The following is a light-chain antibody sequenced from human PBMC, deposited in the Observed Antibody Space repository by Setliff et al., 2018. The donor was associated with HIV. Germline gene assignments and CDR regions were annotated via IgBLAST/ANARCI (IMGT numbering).Light chain of an antibody. Sequence: QGASASGTPGQRVTISCSGTNSNIGSNAVNWYQQLPGTAPKLLIYTNYQRPSGVPDRFSGSKSGTSASLAISGLQSEDEADYYCAAWDASLIRDVFGTGTKVTVL. CDR3: AAWDASLIRDV. CDR1: NSNIGSNA. J-gene: IGLJ1*01. CDR2: TNY. V-gene: IGLV1-44*01.